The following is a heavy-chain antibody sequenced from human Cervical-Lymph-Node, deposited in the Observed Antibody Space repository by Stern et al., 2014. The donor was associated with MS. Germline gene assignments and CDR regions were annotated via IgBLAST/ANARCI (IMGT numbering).Heavy chain of an antibody. CDR2: ISSGSSAI. Sequence: EVQLLESGGGLVQPGGSLRLSCAASGFTFSTYSMTWVRQAPGKGLEWVSYISSGSSAIYYADSVKGRFTISRDNAKNSLYLQMNSLRGEDTAVYYCVGGWTKNDYWGQGTLVTVSS. CDR3: VGGWTKNDY. D-gene: IGHD6-19*01. J-gene: IGHJ4*02. CDR1: GFTFSTYS. V-gene: IGHV3-48*01.